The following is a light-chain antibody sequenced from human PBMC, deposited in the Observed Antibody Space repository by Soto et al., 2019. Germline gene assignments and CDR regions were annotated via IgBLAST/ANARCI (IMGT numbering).Light chain of an antibody. CDR3: QQYNDSPLT. Sequence: EIVLTQSPGTLYLSTGERATLYCRASQTLSTNSLAWYQQRPGQTPRLLLYAASTRDTDIPDRFNGSGSGTDFALTISRLEPEEFALYYCQQYNDSPLTYG. J-gene: IGKJ4*01. V-gene: IGKV3-20*01. CDR2: AAS. CDR1: QTLSTNS.